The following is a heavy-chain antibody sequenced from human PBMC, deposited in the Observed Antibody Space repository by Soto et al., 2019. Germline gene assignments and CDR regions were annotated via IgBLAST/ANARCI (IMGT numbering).Heavy chain of an antibody. CDR1: GYSFTSYW. CDR3: ARHPPTYFDILTGSGDAFDI. CDR2: IYPGDSHA. V-gene: IGHV5-51*01. J-gene: IGHJ3*02. D-gene: IGHD3-9*01. Sequence: GESLKISCKGSGYSFTSYWIGWVRQMPGKGLEWMGIIYPGDSHAIYSPSFQGQVTISADKSISTAYLQWSSLKASDPAMYYCARHPPTYFDILTGSGDAFDIWGRGTVVTVSS.